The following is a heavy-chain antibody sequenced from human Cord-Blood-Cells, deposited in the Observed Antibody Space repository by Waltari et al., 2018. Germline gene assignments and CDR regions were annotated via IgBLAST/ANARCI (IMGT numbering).Heavy chain of an antibody. CDR3: ARDIGLTMVRGDEAFDI. V-gene: IGHV1-2*02. D-gene: IGHD3-10*01. CDR1: GYTFTGYY. Sequence: QVQLVQSGAEVKKPGASVKVSCKASGYTFTGYYMHLVRQAPGQGLEWMGWINPNSGGTNYAQKFQGRVTMTRDTSISTAYMELSRLRSDDTAVYYCARDIGLTMVRGDEAFDIWGQGTMVTVSS. J-gene: IGHJ3*02. CDR2: INPNSGGT.